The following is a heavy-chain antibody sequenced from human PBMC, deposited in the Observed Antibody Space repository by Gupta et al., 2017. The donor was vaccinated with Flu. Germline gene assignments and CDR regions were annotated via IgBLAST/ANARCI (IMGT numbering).Heavy chain of an antibody. CDR1: FSRYG. D-gene: IGHD3-10*01. V-gene: IGHV3-33*01. CDR2: IWSDGNNR. CDR3: VRERGPFDAFDI. J-gene: IGHJ3*02. Sequence: FSRYGMHGVRQAPGKGPEWVAVIWSDGNNRFYADSVKGRFTFSRDNSKSTLSLQMNSLGAEDTAIYYCVRERGPFDAFDIWGQGTMVTVSS.